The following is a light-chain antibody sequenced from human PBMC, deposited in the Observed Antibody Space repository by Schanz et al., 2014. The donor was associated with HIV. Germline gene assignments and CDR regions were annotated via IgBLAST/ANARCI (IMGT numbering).Light chain of an antibody. CDR2: DAS. V-gene: IGKV3-11*01. CDR3: QQRSNWPPIT. J-gene: IGKJ5*01. Sequence: DIVLTQSPDTLSVPPGERATLSCRASHSVSSNFFAWYQQKPGQAPRLLIYDASNRATGIAARLSGSGSGTDFTLTISSLEPEDSAAYCCQQRSNWPPITFGQGKRLEIK. CDR1: HSVSSN.